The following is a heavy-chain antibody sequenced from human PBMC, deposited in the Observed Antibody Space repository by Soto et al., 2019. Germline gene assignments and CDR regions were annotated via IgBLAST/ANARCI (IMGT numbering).Heavy chain of an antibody. CDR1: GFTFSTYG. J-gene: IGHJ4*02. D-gene: IGHD3-22*01. Sequence: QVQLVESGGGVVQPGRSLRLSCAASGFTFSTYGMHWVRQAPGKGLEWVAVLSYDGNNKYYVDSVKGRFTISRDNSKNTLYLQINSLRAEDTAVYYCAKVSEISGYYPYYLDYWGQGTLVTVSS. CDR3: AKVSEISGYYPYYLDY. V-gene: IGHV3-30*18. CDR2: LSYDGNNK.